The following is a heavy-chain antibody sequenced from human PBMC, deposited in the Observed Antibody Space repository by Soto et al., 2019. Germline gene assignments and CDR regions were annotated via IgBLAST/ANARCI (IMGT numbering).Heavy chain of an antibody. CDR2: IKQDGSEK. J-gene: IGHJ2*01. D-gene: IGHD5-12*01. CDR3: ARDLSGYDSGTYWYFDL. Sequence: EVQLVESGGGLVQPGGSLRLSCAASGFTFSSYWMSWVRQAPGKGLEWVANIKQDGSEKYYVDSVKGRFTISRDNAKKSLYLQMNSLRAEDTAVYYWARDLSGYDSGTYWYFDLWGRGTLVTVSS. V-gene: IGHV3-7*01. CDR1: GFTFSSYW.